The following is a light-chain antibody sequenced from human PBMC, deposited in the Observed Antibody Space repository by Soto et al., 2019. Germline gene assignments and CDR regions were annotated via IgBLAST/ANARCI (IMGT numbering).Light chain of an antibody. CDR1: QSVSSY. CDR3: QQYNNWPPVT. J-gene: IGKJ4*01. Sequence: EIVLTQSPATLSLSPGERATLSWRASQSVSSYLAWYQQKPGQAPRPLIYDASNRATGIPARFSGGGSGTEFTLTISSLQSEDFAVYYCQQYNNWPPVTFGGGTKV. CDR2: DAS. V-gene: IGKV3-11*01.